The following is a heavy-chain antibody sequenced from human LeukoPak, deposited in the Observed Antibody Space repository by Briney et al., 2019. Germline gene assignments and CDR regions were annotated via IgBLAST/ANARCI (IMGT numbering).Heavy chain of an antibody. Sequence: PGGSLRLSCAASGFTFDDYGMSWVRQAPGKGLEWVAGINWNGGSTGYADSVKGRFTISRDNAKNSLYLQMNRLRAEDTALYYCARDGDYDSSGLNWGQGTLVTVSS. V-gene: IGHV3-20*04. J-gene: IGHJ4*02. D-gene: IGHD3-22*01. CDR3: ARDGDYDSSGLN. CDR2: INWNGGST. CDR1: GFTFDDYG.